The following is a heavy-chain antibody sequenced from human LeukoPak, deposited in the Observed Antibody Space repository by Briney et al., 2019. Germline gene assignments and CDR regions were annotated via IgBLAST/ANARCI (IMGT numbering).Heavy chain of an antibody. Sequence: PGGSLRLSCTVSGFTFDDYAMSWFRQAPGKGLEWVGFIRNKAYGGTIEYAASVKGRFTISRDDSESTAYLQMNSLKTEDTAVYYCSRILGRSWSGGFDYWGQGTLVTVSS. CDR2: IRNKAYGGTI. D-gene: IGHD3-10*01. CDR1: GFTFDDYA. J-gene: IGHJ4*02. CDR3: SRILGRSWSGGFDY. V-gene: IGHV3-49*03.